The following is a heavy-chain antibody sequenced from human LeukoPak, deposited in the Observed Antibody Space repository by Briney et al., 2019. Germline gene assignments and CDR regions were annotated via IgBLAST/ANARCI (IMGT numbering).Heavy chain of an antibody. V-gene: IGHV1-18*01. Sequence: ASVKVSCKASGYTFTSYGISWVRQAPGQGLEWMGWISAYNGNTNYARKLQGIVTMTTDTSTSTAYMELRSLRSDDTAVYYCAREVWFGELSERTLDYWGQGTLVTVSS. D-gene: IGHD3-10*01. CDR3: AREVWFGELSERTLDY. CDR1: GYTFTSYG. J-gene: IGHJ4*02. CDR2: ISAYNGNT.